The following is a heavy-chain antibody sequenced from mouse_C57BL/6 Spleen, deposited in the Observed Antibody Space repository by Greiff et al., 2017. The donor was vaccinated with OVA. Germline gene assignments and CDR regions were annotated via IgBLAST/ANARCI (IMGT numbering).Heavy chain of an antibody. CDR1: GFTFSSYA. CDR2: ISSGGDYI. Sequence: EVKLMESGEGLVKPGGSLKLSCAASGFTFSSYAMSWVRQTPEKRLEWVAYISSGGDYIYYADTVKGRFTISRDNARNTLYLQMSSLQSEDTAMYYCTREGLTTVVPRYAMDYWGQGTSVTVSS. CDR3: TREGLTTVVPRYAMDY. V-gene: IGHV5-9-1*02. D-gene: IGHD1-1*01. J-gene: IGHJ4*01.